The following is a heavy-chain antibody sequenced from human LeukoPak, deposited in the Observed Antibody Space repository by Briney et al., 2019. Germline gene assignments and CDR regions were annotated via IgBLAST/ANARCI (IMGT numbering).Heavy chain of an antibody. CDR2: IKPNSGDT. V-gene: IGHV1-2*02. D-gene: IGHD3-10*01. J-gene: IGHJ5*02. CDR3: ATNTLVRDIINWFDP. CDR1: GYSFADYY. Sequence: ALVKVSCKASGYSFADYYMHWVRQAPGQGLEWMGWIKPNSGDTRSAQKFQGRVTMTRDTSSSTAYMELSSLRYDDTAVYYCATNTLVRDIINWFDPWGQGTLVTVSS.